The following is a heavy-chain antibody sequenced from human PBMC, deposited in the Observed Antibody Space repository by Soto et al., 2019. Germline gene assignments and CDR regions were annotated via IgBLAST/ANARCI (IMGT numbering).Heavy chain of an antibody. CDR1: GGTFSSYA. D-gene: IGHD1-26*01. CDR3: ATGGAEGEGATYY. CDR2: MNPNSGNT. Sequence: QVQLVQSGAEVKKPGSSVKVSCKASGGTFSSYAISWVRQAPGQGLEWMGWMNPNSGNTGYAQKFQGRVNMTRNTSISTAYMALSSLRSEATAVYYCATGGAEGEGATYYWGRGTLVTVSS. J-gene: IGHJ4*02. V-gene: IGHV1-8*02.